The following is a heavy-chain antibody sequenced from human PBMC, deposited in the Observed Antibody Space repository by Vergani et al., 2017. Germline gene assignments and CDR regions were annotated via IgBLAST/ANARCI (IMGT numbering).Heavy chain of an antibody. D-gene: IGHD2-21*01. CDR3: ARGLWDYTHIRCSPPSY. Sequence: EVQLVESGGGLVKPGGSLRLSCAASGFSFSSYSMNWVRQAPGKGLEWVASISGSSSYVFYRDSVEGRFTITRDNAKKSVYLQINSLRAEDTAMYFGARGLWDYTHIRCSPPSYWGQGTQVTVSS. J-gene: IGHJ4*02. V-gene: IGHV3-21*02. CDR1: GFSFSSYS. CDR2: ISGSSSYV.